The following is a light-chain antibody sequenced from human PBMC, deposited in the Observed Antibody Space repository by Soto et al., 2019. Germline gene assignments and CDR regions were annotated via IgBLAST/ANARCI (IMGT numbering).Light chain of an antibody. CDR3: QHDT. Sequence: SPXSXSASGXXRVTITCRASQGISNYLGWFQQKPGKAPKSLIYAASSLHSGVPSKFSGSGSGTDFTLTISSLQPENFATYYCQHDTFGQGTRLENK. V-gene: IGKV1-16*02. CDR2: AAS. J-gene: IGKJ5*01. CDR1: QGISNY.